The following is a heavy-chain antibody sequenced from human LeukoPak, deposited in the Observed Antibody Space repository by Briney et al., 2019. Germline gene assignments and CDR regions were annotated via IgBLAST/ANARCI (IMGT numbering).Heavy chain of an antibody. D-gene: IGHD6-19*01. Sequence: GGSLRLSCAASGFTVSSNYMSWVRQAPGKGLEWVSVIYSSGSTYYADSVKGRFTISRDSSKNTLYLQMNSLRAEDTAVYYCARRSGIAVAGAFDYWGQGTLVTVSS. CDR2: IYSSGST. V-gene: IGHV3-66*04. J-gene: IGHJ4*02. CDR1: GFTVSSNY. CDR3: ARRSGIAVAGAFDY.